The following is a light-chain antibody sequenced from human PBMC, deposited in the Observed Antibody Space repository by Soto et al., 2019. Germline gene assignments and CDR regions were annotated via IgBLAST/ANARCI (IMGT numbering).Light chain of an antibody. Sequence: DIQMTQSPSTLSASVGDRVTITCRASQSISRWLAWYRQKPGKAPNLLIYDASSLEGGVPSRFSGSGSGTEFTLTIRSLQPDDFASYYCQQYNSYPLTFGGGTKVEIK. CDR3: QQYNSYPLT. V-gene: IGKV1-5*01. CDR1: QSISRW. J-gene: IGKJ4*01. CDR2: DAS.